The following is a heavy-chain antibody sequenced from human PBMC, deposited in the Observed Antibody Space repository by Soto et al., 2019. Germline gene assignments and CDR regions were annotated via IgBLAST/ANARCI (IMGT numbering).Heavy chain of an antibody. CDR3: AIVRGPTAVAATPFDY. D-gene: IGHD2-15*01. V-gene: IGHV1-8*01. J-gene: IGHJ4*02. CDR2: MNPNSGNT. CDR1: GYTFTSYD. Sequence: ASVKVSCKASGYTFTSYDINWVRQATGQGLEWMGWMNPNSGNTGYAQKFQGRVTMTRNTSISTAYMELSSLRSEDTAVYYCAIVRGPTAVAATPFDYWGQGTLVTVSS.